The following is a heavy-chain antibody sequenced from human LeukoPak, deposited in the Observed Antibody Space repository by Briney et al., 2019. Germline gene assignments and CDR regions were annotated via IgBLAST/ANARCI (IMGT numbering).Heavy chain of an antibody. CDR3: ARGAWGTMVRGELFDP. D-gene: IGHD3-10*01. Sequence: SETLSLTCTVSGYSISSGYYWGWIRQPPGKGLEWIGSIYHSGSTYYNPSLKSRVTISVDTSKNQFSLKLSSVTAADTAVYYCARGAWGTMVRGELFDPWGQGTLVTVSS. V-gene: IGHV4-38-2*02. J-gene: IGHJ5*02. CDR2: IYHSGST. CDR1: GYSISSGYY.